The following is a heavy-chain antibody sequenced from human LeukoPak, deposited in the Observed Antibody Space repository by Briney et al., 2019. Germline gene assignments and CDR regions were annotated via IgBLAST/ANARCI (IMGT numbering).Heavy chain of an antibody. J-gene: IGHJ6*02. Sequence: SVKVSCKASGGTFSSYAISWVRQAPGQGLEWMGRIIPIFGIANYAQKFQDRVTITADKSTSTAYMELSSLRSEDTAVYYCATEGSTISYGMDVWGQGTTVTVSS. CDR2: IIPIFGIA. CDR1: GGTFSSYA. V-gene: IGHV1-69*04. CDR3: ATEGSTISYGMDV. D-gene: IGHD3-3*01.